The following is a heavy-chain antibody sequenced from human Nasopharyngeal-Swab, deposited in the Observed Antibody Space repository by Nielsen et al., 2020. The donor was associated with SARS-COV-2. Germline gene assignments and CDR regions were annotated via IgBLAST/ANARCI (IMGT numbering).Heavy chain of an antibody. V-gene: IGHV3-74*01. J-gene: IGHJ2*01. D-gene: IGHD3-3*01. CDR2: IKSDGSST. Sequence: GESLKISCAASGFTFSNYWMHWVRQAPGKGLVWVSLIKSDGSSTRYADSVKGRFTISRDNSKNTLYLQMNSLRAEDTAVYYCAKEFGYYDFWSGYYISTWYFDLWGRGTLVTVSS. CDR1: GFTFSNYW. CDR3: AKEFGYYDFWSGYYISTWYFDL.